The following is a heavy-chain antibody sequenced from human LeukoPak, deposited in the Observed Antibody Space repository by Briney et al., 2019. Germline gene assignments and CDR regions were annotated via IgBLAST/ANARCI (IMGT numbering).Heavy chain of an antibody. CDR3: ARGRQNDY. Sequence: SETLSLTCAVYGGSFSGYYWSWIRQPPGKGLVWIGEINHSGSTNYNPSLKSRVTISVDTSKNQFSLKLSSATAADTAVYYCARGRQNDYCGQGTLVSVSS. V-gene: IGHV4-34*01. CDR1: GGSFSGYY. CDR2: INHSGST. J-gene: IGHJ4*02.